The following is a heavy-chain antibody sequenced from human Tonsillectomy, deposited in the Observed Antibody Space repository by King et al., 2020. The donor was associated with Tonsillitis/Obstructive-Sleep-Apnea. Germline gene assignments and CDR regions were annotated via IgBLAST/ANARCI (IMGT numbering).Heavy chain of an antibody. Sequence: QLQESGPGLVMPSQTLSLTCTVSGGSISSGGYYWSWIRQHPGKGLEWIGHIYYSGSTYYNPSLKSRLSISVDTSENQLSLKLSSVTAADTAVYYCASLPGILTGRGFDSWGQGTLVTVSS. D-gene: IGHD3-9*01. J-gene: IGHJ4*02. CDR1: GGSISSGGYY. CDR3: ASLPGILTGRGFDS. V-gene: IGHV4-31*03. CDR2: IYYSGST.